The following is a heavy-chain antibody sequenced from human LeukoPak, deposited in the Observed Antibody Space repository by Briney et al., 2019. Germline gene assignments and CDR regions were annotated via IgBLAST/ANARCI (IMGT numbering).Heavy chain of an antibody. CDR1: GFTFSSYA. CDR3: ARSYYYDRKSGYFDY. CDR2: ISYDGSNK. Sequence: HPGGSLRLSCEAPGFTFSSYAMHWVRQAPGKGLERVAVISYDGSNKYYADSVKGRFTISRDNSKNTLYLQMNSLRAEDTAVYYCARSYYYDRKSGYFDYWGQGTLVTVSS. J-gene: IGHJ4*02. V-gene: IGHV3-30-3*01. D-gene: IGHD3-22*01.